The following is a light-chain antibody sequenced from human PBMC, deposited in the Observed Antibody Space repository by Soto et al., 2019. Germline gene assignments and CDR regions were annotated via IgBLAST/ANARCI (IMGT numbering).Light chain of an antibody. CDR2: KAS. V-gene: IGKV1-5*03. Sequence: DIQMTQSPSTLSASVGDRVTITCRASQTISRGLAWYQQKPGKAPKLLIYKASSLESGVPSGFSGSGSGTEFTLTISSLQPDDFATYYCQQYDSFPFTVGPGTKVDV. CDR1: QTISRG. J-gene: IGKJ3*01. CDR3: QQYDSFPFT.